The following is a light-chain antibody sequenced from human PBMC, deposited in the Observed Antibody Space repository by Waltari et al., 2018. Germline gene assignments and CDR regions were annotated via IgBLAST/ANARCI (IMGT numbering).Light chain of an antibody. J-gene: IGKJ1*01. CDR2: DAS. CDR1: QSVGRY. CDR3: QMYVRLPVT. V-gene: IGKV3-20*01. Sequence: EIVLTQSPGTLSLSPGERVTLSCRASQSVGRYLAWYKQQHGQAPRLLIYDASTRATGIPDRFSGGGSGTDFSLTISRLEPEDFAVYYCQMYVRLPVTFGQGTKVEI.